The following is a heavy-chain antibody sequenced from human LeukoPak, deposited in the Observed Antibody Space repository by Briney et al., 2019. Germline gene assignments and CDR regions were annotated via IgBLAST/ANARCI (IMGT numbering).Heavy chain of an antibody. J-gene: IGHJ5*02. CDR2: INYSGST. Sequence: SETLSLICTVSGGSISSGAYYWSWIRPPPGKGLEWIGYINYSGSTYYNPSIKRLVTTSVDTSKTQFFLKLSSVTAADTAVYYWARGGLDIVVGPAAQNWFDPWGQGTLVTVSS. CDR1: GGSISSGAYY. V-gene: IGHV4-30-4*01. CDR3: ARGGLDIVVGPAAQNWFDP. D-gene: IGHD2-2*01.